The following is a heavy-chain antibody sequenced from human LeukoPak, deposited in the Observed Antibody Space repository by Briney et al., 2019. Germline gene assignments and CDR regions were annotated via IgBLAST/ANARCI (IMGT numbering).Heavy chain of an antibody. J-gene: IGHJ4*02. V-gene: IGHV3-23*01. CDR1: GFTFSSYA. CDR3: AKSSDGSTSFDQ. D-gene: IGHD2-2*01. Sequence: GGSLRLSCAASGFTFSSYAMHWVRQAPGKGLEWVSGISDSGGTTYYVDSVKGRLTISRDSSKNTLYLQINSLRAEDMALYYCAKSSDGSTSFDQWGQGTLVTVSS. CDR2: ISDSGGTT.